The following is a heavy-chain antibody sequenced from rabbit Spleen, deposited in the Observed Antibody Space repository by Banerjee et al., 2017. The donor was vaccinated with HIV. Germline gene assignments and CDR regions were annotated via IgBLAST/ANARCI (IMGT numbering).Heavy chain of an antibody. CDR1: GFSFSYSDY. D-gene: IGHD1-1*01. V-gene: IGHV1S40*01. CDR2: IEGGSSAFS. CDR3: ARDSATSFSSYGMDL. J-gene: IGHJ6*01. Sequence: QSLEESGGDLGKPGASLTLTCTASGFSFSYSDYMCWVRQPPGKGLEWIACIEGGSSAFSYFASWAKGRFTISKTSSTTVTLQMTSLTAADTATYFCARDSATSFSSYGMDLWGPGTLVTV.